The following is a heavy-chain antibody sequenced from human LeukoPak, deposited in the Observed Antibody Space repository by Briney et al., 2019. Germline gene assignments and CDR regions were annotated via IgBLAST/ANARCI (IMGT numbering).Heavy chain of an antibody. CDR1: GGFFRGYS. D-gene: IGHD6-13*01. Sequence: PSETLSLTCAVYGGFFRGYSWTWIRQPPGEGLEWIGEINRSGSTNYNPSLKSRVTISRDTSKNHFSLELSSVTAADTAVYYCVRGSAAGLAYWGQGSLVTVSA. CDR2: INRSGST. CDR3: VRGSAAGLAY. V-gene: IGHV4-34*01. J-gene: IGHJ4*02.